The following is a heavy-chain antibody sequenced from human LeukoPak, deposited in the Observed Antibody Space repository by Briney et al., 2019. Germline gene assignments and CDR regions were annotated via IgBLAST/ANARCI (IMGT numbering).Heavy chain of an antibody. D-gene: IGHD1-14*01. V-gene: IGHV4-59*11. CDR3: AREPAERIGFDY. CDR2: FYNSGKK. J-gene: IGHJ4*02. Sequence: SETLSLTCTVSGGSISSHYWSWIRQPPGKGLEWIGYFYNSGKKSYNPSLKSRVTMSVDTSKNQFSLTLRSVTTADTAVHFCAREPAERIGFDYWGQGTLVTVSS. CDR1: GGSISSHY.